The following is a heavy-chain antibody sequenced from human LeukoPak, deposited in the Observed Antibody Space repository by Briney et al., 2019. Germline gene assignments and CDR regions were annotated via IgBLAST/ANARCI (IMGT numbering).Heavy chain of an antibody. J-gene: IGHJ5*02. Sequence: GGSLRLSCAASGFTFSSYDMHWVRQAPGKGLEWVAVISYDGSNKYYADSVKGRFTISRDNSKNTLYLQMNSLRAEDTAVYYCAKDGPRITMVRGVNWFDPWGQGTLVTVSS. D-gene: IGHD3-10*01. CDR1: GFTFSSYD. CDR3: AKDGPRITMVRGVNWFDP. CDR2: ISYDGSNK. V-gene: IGHV3-30*18.